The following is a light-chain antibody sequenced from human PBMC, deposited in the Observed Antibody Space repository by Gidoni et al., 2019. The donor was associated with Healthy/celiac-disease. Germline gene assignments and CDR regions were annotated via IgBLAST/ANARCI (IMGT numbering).Light chain of an antibody. Sequence: EIVLTQSPGTLSLSPGERATLSCRASQSVSSSYLAWYQQKPGHAPRLLIYGASIRATGIPDRFSGSVSGTDFTLTISRLEPEDFAVYYCQQYGSAPGAFXQXTKVEIK. CDR1: QSVSSSY. CDR2: GAS. J-gene: IGKJ1*01. V-gene: IGKV3-20*01. CDR3: QQYGSAPGA.